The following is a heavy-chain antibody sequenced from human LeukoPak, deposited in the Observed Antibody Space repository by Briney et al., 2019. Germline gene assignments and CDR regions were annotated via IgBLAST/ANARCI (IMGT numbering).Heavy chain of an antibody. CDR3: ARTYDYVWGSYRSHSFDS. J-gene: IGHJ4*02. CDR2: LYHTGSA. Sequence: SETLSLTCTVYGGSFSGFYWNWIRQPPGKGLEWIGRLYHTGSAYYNPSLKSRVTISMDVAKNHYSLKLSSVTAADTAVYYCARTYDYVWGSYRSHSFDSWGQGTLVTVSS. D-gene: IGHD3-16*02. V-gene: IGHV4-34*01. CDR1: GGSFSGFY.